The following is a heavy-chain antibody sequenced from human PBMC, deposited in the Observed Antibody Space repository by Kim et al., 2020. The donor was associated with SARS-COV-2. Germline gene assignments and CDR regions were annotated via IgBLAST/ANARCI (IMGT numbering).Heavy chain of an antibody. CDR2: IYYSGST. Sequence: SETLSRTCSVSSDSISSYYCSWIRQLPGKGLEWLGYIYYSGSTDYNPSLKSRVTISWDTSKNQFSLDLTSVTDADTAVYYCARSEGRGSWHQFDYWGQGILVTVSS. CDR3: ARSEGRGSWHQFDY. D-gene: IGHD6-13*01. V-gene: IGHV4-59*01. CDR1: SDSISSYY. J-gene: IGHJ4*02.